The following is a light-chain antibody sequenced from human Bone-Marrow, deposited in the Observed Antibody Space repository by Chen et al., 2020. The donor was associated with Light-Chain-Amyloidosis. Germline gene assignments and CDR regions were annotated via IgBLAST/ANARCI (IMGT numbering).Light chain of an antibody. CDR3: QQYCTSPLT. CDR1: QTISSNH. CDR2: GSS. J-gene: IGKJ4*01. V-gene: IGKV3-20*01. Sequence: EIVLTQSPGPLSLSPGEGANLSCRASQTISSNHLTWYQQKFGQAPRLLIYGSSSRATGIPDRFTGSGSVTDFTLTINRLEPEDFAMYYCQQYCTSPLTFGGGTKVEIK.